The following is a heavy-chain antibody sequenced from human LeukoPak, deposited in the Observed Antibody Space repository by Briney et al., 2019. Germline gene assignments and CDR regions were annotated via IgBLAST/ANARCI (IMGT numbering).Heavy chain of an antibody. Sequence: GESLKISCKGSGYSFTNSWIGWVRQMPGKGLEWMGIIYPGDSDTRYNPSFQGQVTISADKSISTAYLQWNSLKASDTAMYYCARHGDCTTASCYWSGWFDPWGQGTLVTVSS. CDR2: IYPGDSDT. CDR1: GYSFTNSW. J-gene: IGHJ5*02. CDR3: ARHGDCTTASCYWSGWFDP. V-gene: IGHV5-51*01. D-gene: IGHD2-2*01.